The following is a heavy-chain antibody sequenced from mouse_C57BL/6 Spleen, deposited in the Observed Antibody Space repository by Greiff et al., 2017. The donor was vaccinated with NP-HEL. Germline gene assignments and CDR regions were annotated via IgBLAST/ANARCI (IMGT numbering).Heavy chain of an antibody. J-gene: IGHJ4*01. D-gene: IGHD1-1*01. CDR1: GYAFSSYW. CDR2: IYPGDGDT. Sequence: QVQLKQSGAELVKPGASVKISCKASGYAFSSYWMNWVKQRPGKGLEWIGQIYPGDGDTNYNGKFKGKATLTADKSSSTAYMQLSSLTSEDSAVYFCARMSSPYYAMDYWGQGTSVTVSS. V-gene: IGHV1-80*01. CDR3: ARMSSPYYAMDY.